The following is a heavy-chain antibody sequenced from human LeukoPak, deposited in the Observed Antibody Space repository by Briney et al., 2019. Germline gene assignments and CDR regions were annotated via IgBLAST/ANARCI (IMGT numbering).Heavy chain of an antibody. D-gene: IGHD1-26*01. J-gene: IGHJ4*02. CDR2: IIPILGIA. Sequence: SVKVSCKASGGTFSSYAISWVRQAPGQGLEWMGRIIPILGIANYAQKFQGRVTITADKSTGTAYMELSSLRSDDTAVYYCARDLAIVGATPSSYWGQGALVTVSS. CDR3: ARDLAIVGATPSSY. V-gene: IGHV1-69*04. CDR1: GGTFSSYA.